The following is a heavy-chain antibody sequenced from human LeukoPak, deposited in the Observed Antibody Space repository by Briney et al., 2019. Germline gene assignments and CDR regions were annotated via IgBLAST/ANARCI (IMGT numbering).Heavy chain of an antibody. CDR3: ARLVSPYYDILTGYYKKTDSYYFDY. J-gene: IGHJ4*02. CDR1: GDSISGYY. D-gene: IGHD3-9*01. CDR2: IYYSGST. V-gene: IGHV4-59*12. Sequence: PSETLSLTCTVSGDSISGYYWSWIRQPPGKGLEWIGYIYYSGSTNYNPSLKSRVTISVDTSKNQFSLKLSSATAADTAVYYCARLVSPYYDILTGYYKKTDSYYFDYWGQGTLVTVSS.